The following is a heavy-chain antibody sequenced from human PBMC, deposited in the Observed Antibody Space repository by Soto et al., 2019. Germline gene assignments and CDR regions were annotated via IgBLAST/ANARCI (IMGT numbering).Heavy chain of an antibody. CDR3: ARGGGTIPASLH. D-gene: IGHD2-2*01. V-gene: IGHV1-2*02. Sequence: ASLNVSGKASGKTCTYYLVHGVRQAPGEGLEWVGYINPNSGVTKYAPRFLGRVTITRDTSIRTAYMDLDNLRSDDTAVYFCARGGGTIPASLHWGPGTLVTVSS. CDR1: GKTCTYYL. J-gene: IGHJ4*02. CDR2: INPNSGVT.